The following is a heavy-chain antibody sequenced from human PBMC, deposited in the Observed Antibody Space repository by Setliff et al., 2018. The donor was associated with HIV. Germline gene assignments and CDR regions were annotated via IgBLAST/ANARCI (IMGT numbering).Heavy chain of an antibody. Sequence: PGGSLRLSCAASGFRFRSYWMSWVRQAPGKGLESVANVKQDGTETLYVDSGKGRFTISRDNAQNSVFLQMNSLRAEDTAVYYCARRRGYCSGGECPGKSFDIWGQGTMVTVSS. CDR1: GFRFRSYW. CDR3: ARRRGYCSGGECPGKSFDI. J-gene: IGHJ3*02. D-gene: IGHD2-15*01. CDR2: VKQDGTET. V-gene: IGHV3-7*01.